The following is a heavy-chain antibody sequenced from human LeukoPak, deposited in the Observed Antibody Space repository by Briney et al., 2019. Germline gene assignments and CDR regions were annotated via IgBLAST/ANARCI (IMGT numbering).Heavy chain of an antibody. D-gene: IGHD1-7*01. CDR2: IYSTGHV. J-gene: IGHJ4*02. CDR3: ARDVNYDHHY. V-gene: IGHV3-66*01. CDR1: GFTVSNDF. Sequence: GGSLRLSCAASGFTVSNDFISWVRQAPGKGLEWVSVIYSTGHVFYGDSVKGRFTISSDNSKNTVYLQMNSLRAEDTAVYFCARDVNYDHHYWGQGTLVTVSS.